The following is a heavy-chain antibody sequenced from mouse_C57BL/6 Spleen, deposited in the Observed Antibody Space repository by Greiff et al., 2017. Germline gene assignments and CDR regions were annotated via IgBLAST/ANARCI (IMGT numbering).Heavy chain of an antibody. D-gene: IGHD3-2*02. CDR2: IYPGSGST. CDR3: ARGAQVTGYYYAMDY. Sequence: QVQLQQPGAELVKPGASVKMSCKASGYTFTSYWITWVKQRPGQGLEWIGDIYPGSGSTNYNEKFKSKATLTVDTSSSTAYMQLSSLTSEDSAVYYCARGAQVTGYYYAMDYWGQGTSVTVSS. J-gene: IGHJ4*01. CDR1: GYTFTSYW. V-gene: IGHV1-55*01.